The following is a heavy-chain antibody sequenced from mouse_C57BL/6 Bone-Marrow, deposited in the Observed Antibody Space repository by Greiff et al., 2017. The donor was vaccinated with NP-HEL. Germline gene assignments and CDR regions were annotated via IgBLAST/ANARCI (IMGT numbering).Heavy chain of an antibody. V-gene: IGHV14-4*01. CDR3: TSITTVVATSPDY. CDR1: GFNIKDDY. CDR2: IDPENGDT. Sequence: VQLQQSGAELVRPGASVKLSCTASGFNIKDDYMHWVKQRPEQGLEWIGWIDPENGDTEYASKFQGPATIPADTSSNTAYLQLSSLTSEDTAVYYCTSITTVVATSPDYGGQGTTLTVSS. D-gene: IGHD1-1*01. J-gene: IGHJ2*01.